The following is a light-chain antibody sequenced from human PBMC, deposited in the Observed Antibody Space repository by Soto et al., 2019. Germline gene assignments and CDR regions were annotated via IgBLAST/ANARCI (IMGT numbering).Light chain of an antibody. CDR3: QQYYATPWT. V-gene: IGKV4-1*01. Sequence: IVMTQSPESLTVSLGGGATLTCWSSQRLTFVSNNQSHLAWYQQKTGPAPKLLLSWSSARESGVPDRFSGSGSGTHFTLTITNLQAEDVAIYYCQQYYATPWTFSPGTKVEI. CDR2: WSS. J-gene: IGKJ1*01. CDR1: QRLTFVSNNQSH.